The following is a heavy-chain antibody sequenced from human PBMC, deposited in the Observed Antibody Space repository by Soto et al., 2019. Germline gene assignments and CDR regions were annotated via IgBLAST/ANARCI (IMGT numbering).Heavy chain of an antibody. V-gene: IGHV1-8*01. CDR2: MNPNSGNT. CDR3: ARGATIYYDYIWGSVHYYMDV. Sequence: ASVKVSCKASGYTFTSYDINWVRQATGQGLEWMGWMNPNSGNTGYAQKFQGRVTMTRNTSISTAYIELSSLRSEDTAVYYCARGATIYYDYIWGSVHYYMDVWGKGTTVTVSS. D-gene: IGHD3-16*01. CDR1: GYTFTSYD. J-gene: IGHJ6*03.